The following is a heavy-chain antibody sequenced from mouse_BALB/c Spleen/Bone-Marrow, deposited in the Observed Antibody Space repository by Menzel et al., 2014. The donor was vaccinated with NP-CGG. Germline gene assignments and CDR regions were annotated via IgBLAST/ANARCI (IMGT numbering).Heavy chain of an antibody. D-gene: IGHD2-4*01. CDR2: ISGDGRYT. CDR1: GFSFSNYG. V-gene: IGHV5-9-2*01. Sequence: EVQGVESGGGLVKSGGSLKLSCAASGFSFSNYGMSWVRQTPEKRLEWVATISGDGRYTFYSDSVKGRFTISRDNAKNNLYLQLSSLRSEDTALYYCARHAYYDQTEVSFVYWGQRTLVTVSA. J-gene: IGHJ3*01. CDR3: ARHAYYDQTEVSFVY.